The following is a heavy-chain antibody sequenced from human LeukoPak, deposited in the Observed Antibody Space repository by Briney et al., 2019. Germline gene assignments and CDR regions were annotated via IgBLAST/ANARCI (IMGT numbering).Heavy chain of an antibody. J-gene: IGHJ4*02. CDR2: IYYSGST. V-gene: IGHV4-59*01. CDR3: ARGKYYYDSSEYYFDY. CDR1: GFTFSSYA. D-gene: IGHD3-22*01. Sequence: GSLRLSCAASGFTFSSYAMSWIRQPPGKGLEWIGYIYYSGSTNYNPSLKSRVTISVDTSKNQFSLKLSSVTAADTAVYYCARGKYYYDSSEYYFDYWGQGTLVTVSS.